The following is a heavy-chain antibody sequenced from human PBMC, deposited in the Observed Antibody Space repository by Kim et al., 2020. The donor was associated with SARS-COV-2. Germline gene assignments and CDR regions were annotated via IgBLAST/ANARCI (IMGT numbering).Heavy chain of an antibody. V-gene: IGHV4-34*01. D-gene: IGHD6-13*01. CDR1: GGSFSGYY. CDR3: AILPNHNSSSWYGGDY. Sequence: SETLSLTCAVYGGSFSGYYWSWIRQPPGKGLEWIGEINHSGSTNYNPSLKSRVTISVDTSKNQFSLKLSSVTAADTAVYYCAILPNHNSSSWYGGDYWGQGTLVTVSS. J-gene: IGHJ4*02. CDR2: INHSGST.